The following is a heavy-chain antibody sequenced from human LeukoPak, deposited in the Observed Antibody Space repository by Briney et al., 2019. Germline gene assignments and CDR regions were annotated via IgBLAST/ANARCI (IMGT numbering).Heavy chain of an antibody. Sequence: GGSLRLSCAASGFTFSSYGMHWVRQAPGKGLEWVAFIRYDGSNKYYADSVKGRFTISRDNSKNTLYLQMNSLRAEDTAVYYCARGTQGGFLEWLTDYWGQGTLVTVSS. CDR3: ARGTQGGFLEWLTDY. CDR1: GFTFSSYG. J-gene: IGHJ4*02. CDR2: IRYDGSNK. D-gene: IGHD3-3*01. V-gene: IGHV3-30*02.